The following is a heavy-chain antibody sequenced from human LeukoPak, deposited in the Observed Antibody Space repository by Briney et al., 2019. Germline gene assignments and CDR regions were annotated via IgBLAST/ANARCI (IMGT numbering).Heavy chain of an antibody. CDR2: IYYSGST. Sequence: ASETLSLTCTVSGRSITSYHYSWIRQPPGKGLEWIGYIYYSGSTNYNPSLKSRVTISVDTSKNQFSLKLSSVTAADTAVYYCAGGGSGTYYHYWGQGTLVTVSS. J-gene: IGHJ4*02. V-gene: IGHV4-59*01. CDR3: AGGGSGTYYHY. D-gene: IGHD1-26*01. CDR1: GRSITSYH.